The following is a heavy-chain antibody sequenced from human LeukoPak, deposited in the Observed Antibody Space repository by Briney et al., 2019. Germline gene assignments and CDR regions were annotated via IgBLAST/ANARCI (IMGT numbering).Heavy chain of an antibody. CDR3: AKDKIAVRPGWFDP. J-gene: IGHJ5*02. CDR1: GFIFSSYG. D-gene: IGHD6-6*01. CDR2: IRYDGSEK. V-gene: IGHV3-30*02. Sequence: GGSLRLSCAASGFIFSSYGMHWVRQAPGKGLEWVALIRYDGSEKYYVDSVKGRFTISRDNSKNTLYLQMSSLRAEDTAVYYCAKDKIAVRPGWFDPWGQGTLVTVSS.